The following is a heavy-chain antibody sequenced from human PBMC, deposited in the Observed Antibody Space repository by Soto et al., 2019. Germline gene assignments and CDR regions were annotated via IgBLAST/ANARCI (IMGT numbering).Heavy chain of an antibody. J-gene: IGHJ4*02. CDR2: IYGSGGKT. CDR3: AKDPGESPYSSGWYGITFEH. V-gene: IGHV3-23*01. D-gene: IGHD6-19*01. CDR1: GFTFSTYA. Sequence: EVQLLESGGGLAQPGGSLRVSCAASGFTFSTYAVTWVRQAPGKGLEWVSTIYGSGGKTKYADSVKGRCTISRDNSKNTVYLQMISLRADDTAVYFCAKDPGESPYSSGWYGITFEHWGPGTLVTVSS.